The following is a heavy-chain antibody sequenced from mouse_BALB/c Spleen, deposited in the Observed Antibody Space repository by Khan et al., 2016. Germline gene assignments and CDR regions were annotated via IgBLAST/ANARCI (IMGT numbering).Heavy chain of an antibody. Sequence: EVQLVETGGGLVQPKGSLKLSCAASGFTFNTNAMNWVRQAPGKGLEWAARIRSKSNNYATYYADSVKDRFTISRDDSQSMLYLQMNNLKTEDTALYYCVREVGFACWGRGTLVTVSA. D-gene: IGHD1-3*01. CDR1: GFTFNTNA. J-gene: IGHJ3*01. V-gene: IGHV10S3*01. CDR3: VREVGFAC. CDR2: IRSKSNNYAT.